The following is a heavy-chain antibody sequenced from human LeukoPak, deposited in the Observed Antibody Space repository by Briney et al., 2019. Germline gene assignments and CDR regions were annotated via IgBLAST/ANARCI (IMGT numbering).Heavy chain of an antibody. CDR1: GGPFSGYY. V-gene: IGHV4-34*01. CDR2: INHSGST. J-gene: IGHJ6*03. CDR3: ARMHLYYYYMDV. Sequence: PSETLSLTCAVYGGPFSGYYWSWIRQPPGKGLEWIGEINHSGSTNYNPSLKSRVTISVDTSKNQFSLKLSSVTAADTAVYYCARMHLYYYYMDVWGKGTTVTISS.